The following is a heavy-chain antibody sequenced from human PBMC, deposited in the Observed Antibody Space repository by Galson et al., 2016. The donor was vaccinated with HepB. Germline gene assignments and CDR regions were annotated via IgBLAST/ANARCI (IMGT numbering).Heavy chain of an antibody. CDR2: ISGSGSVI. V-gene: IGHV3-11*04. D-gene: IGHD5-24*01. Sequence: SLRLSCAVSGFAFVDFHMSWIRQAPGKGPQWVAYISGSGSVIYYEDSVRGRFTISRDNAKNSLYLQLTSLRAEDSAVYYCARGTREADYWGQGTLVTVSS. CDR3: ARGTREADY. CDR1: GFAFVDFH. J-gene: IGHJ4*02.